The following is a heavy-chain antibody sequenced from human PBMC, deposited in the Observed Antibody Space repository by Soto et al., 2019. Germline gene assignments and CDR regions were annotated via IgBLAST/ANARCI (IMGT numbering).Heavy chain of an antibody. CDR3: ARYRISCSWSKFDY. CDR2: IFYNGRT. CDR1: GLTISSASYY. Sequence: QVLLQESGPGLMKPSQTLSLTCTVSGLTISSASYYWSWIRQHPGKGLEWVGNIFYNGRTYYSPSLKSRVTLWVDTSKNQFSLRLASVTAADTAVYYCARYRISCSWSKFDYWCQGTLVTVSS. J-gene: IGHJ4*02. V-gene: IGHV4-31*03. D-gene: IGHD6-13*01.